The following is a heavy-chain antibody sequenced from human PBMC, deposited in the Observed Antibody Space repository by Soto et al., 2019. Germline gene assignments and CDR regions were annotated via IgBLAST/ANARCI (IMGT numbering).Heavy chain of an antibody. CDR1: GFTFDDYA. CDR3: AKAYTAMVFGALNDAFDI. J-gene: IGHJ3*02. D-gene: IGHD5-18*01. V-gene: IGHV3-9*01. Sequence: GGSLRLSCAASGFTFDDYAMHWVRQAPGKGLEWVSGISWNSGSIGYADSMKGRFTISRDNAKNSLYLQMNSLRAEDTALYYCAKAYTAMVFGALNDAFDIWGQGTMVTVSS. CDR2: ISWNSGSI.